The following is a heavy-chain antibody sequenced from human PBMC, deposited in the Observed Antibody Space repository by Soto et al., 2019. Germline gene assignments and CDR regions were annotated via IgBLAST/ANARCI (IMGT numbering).Heavy chain of an antibody. CDR3: ARDSLGMHWYFDL. Sequence: QVQLQESGPGLVKPSETLSLTCTVSGGSISSYYWSWIRQPPGQGLEWIGYIYYSGSTNYNPSLKSRVTISVDTSKNQFSLKLSSVTAADTAVYYCARDSLGMHWYFDLWGRGTLVTVSS. CDR1: GGSISSYY. CDR2: IYYSGST. D-gene: IGHD7-27*01. J-gene: IGHJ2*01. V-gene: IGHV4-59*01.